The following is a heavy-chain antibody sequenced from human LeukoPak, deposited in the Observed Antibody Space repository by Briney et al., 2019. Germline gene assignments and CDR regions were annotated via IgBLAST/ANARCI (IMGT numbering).Heavy chain of an antibody. J-gene: IGHJ4*02. D-gene: IGHD1-26*01. Sequence: PGGSLRLSCAASGFTFSTYAMNWVRQAPRKGLEWVSATSATGDTTSYAGSVKGRFIISRDNSKNTLYLQMSSLRAEDAAVYYCAKDREIYSGSYYYFDYWGQGTLVTVSS. CDR1: GFTFSTYA. V-gene: IGHV3-23*01. CDR3: AKDREIYSGSYYYFDY. CDR2: TSATGDTT.